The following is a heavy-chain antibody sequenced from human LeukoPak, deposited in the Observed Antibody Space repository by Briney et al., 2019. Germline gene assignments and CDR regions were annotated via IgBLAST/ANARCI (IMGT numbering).Heavy chain of an antibody. J-gene: IGHJ4*02. D-gene: IGHD6-13*01. V-gene: IGHV1-18*01. Sequence: ASVKVSCKASGYXFTSYGISWVRQAPGQGLEWMGWISAYNGNTNYAQKLQGRVTMTTDTSTSTAYMELRSLRSDDTAVYYCARVPFIAVAGDYFDYWGQGTLVTVSS. CDR3: ARVPFIAVAGDYFDY. CDR1: GYXFTSYG. CDR2: ISAYNGNT.